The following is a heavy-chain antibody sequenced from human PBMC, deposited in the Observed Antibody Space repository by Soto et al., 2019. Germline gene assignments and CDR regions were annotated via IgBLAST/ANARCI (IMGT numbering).Heavy chain of an antibody. CDR2: INPNSGGT. Sequence: ASVKVSCKASGYTFTGYYMHWVRQAPGQGLEWMGWINPNSGGTNYAQKFQGRVTMTRDTSISTAYMELSRLRSDDTAVYYCARERQINMIVVEYHYYYYGMDVWGPGTTVTVSS. CDR1: GYTFTGYY. CDR3: ARERQINMIVVEYHYYYYGMDV. V-gene: IGHV1-2*02. D-gene: IGHD3-22*01. J-gene: IGHJ6*02.